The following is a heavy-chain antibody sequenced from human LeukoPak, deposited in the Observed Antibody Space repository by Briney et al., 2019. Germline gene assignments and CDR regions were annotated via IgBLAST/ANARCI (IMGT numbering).Heavy chain of an antibody. Sequence: GGSLRLSCAASGFTFSSYGMHWVRQAPGKGLEWVAVISYDGSNKYYADSVKGRFTISRDNSKNTLYLQMNSLRAEDTAVYYCARGPMKRWLQLVYFDYWGQGTLVTVSS. CDR3: ARGPMKRWLQLVYFDY. CDR2: ISYDGSNK. CDR1: GFTFSSYG. V-gene: IGHV3-30*19. J-gene: IGHJ4*02. D-gene: IGHD5-24*01.